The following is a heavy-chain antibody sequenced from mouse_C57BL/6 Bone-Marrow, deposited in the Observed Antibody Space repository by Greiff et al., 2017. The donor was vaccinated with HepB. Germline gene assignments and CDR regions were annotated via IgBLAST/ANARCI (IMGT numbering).Heavy chain of an antibody. CDR1: GYTFPSYW. Sequence: VQLQQPGPELLNPLASVKLSCKAPGYTFPSYWTHWVLQRPGQGLEWIGNINPSNGGTNYNEKFKSKATLTVDESSSTAYMQLSSLTSEDSAVYCCARCPKVTSCDFDGWGTGTPVTVSS. D-gene: IGHD2-2*01. J-gene: IGHJ1*03. V-gene: IGHV1-53*01. CDR2: INPSNGGT. CDR3: ARCPKVTSCDFDG.